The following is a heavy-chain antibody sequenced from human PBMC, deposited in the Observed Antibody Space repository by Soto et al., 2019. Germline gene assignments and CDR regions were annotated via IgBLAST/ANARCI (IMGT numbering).Heavy chain of an antibody. CDR1: GFSFNTRGVG. CDR2: TYWDDDR. J-gene: IGHJ1*01. Sequence: QISLKESGPTLVKPTQLLALNCTFSGFSFNTRGVGVAWIRQPPGKPLEWLAVTYWDDDRRYRPSLTDRLTITKDISTNQVVLTMTNMDPEYTGTYYCAHLVPGPLSFAYWGQGALVTVSS. V-gene: IGHV2-5*02. D-gene: IGHD6-19*01. CDR3: AHLVPGPLSFAY.